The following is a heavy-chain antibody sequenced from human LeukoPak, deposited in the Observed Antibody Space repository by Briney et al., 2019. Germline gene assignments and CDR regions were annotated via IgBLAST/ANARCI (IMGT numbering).Heavy chain of an antibody. V-gene: IGHV3-23*01. CDR1: GFTFSSYA. CDR3: AKPLVSDYYDSSGYWGY. J-gene: IGHJ4*02. CDR2: ISGSGDST. Sequence: GGPLRLSCAASGFTFSSYAMSWVRQAPGKGLEWVSAISGSGDSTYYSDSVKGRFTISRDNSMNTLYVQMNSLRAEDTAVYYCAKPLVSDYYDSSGYWGYWGQGTLVTVSS. D-gene: IGHD3-22*01.